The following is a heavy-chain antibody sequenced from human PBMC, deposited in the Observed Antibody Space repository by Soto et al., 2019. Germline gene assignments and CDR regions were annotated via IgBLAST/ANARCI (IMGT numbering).Heavy chain of an antibody. J-gene: IGHJ5*02. CDR2: INHSGST. CDR3: ARGVPMLGGDRPPRKLRRWFDP. V-gene: IGHV4-34*01. CDR1: GGSFSGYY. Sequence: QVQLQQWGAGLLKPSETLSLTCAVYGGSFSGYYWSWIRQPPGKGLEWIGEINHSGSTNYNPSLKSRVTISVDTSKNQFSLKLSSVTAADTAVYYCARGVPMLGGDRPPRKLRRWFDPWGQGTLVTVSS. D-gene: IGHD1-26*01.